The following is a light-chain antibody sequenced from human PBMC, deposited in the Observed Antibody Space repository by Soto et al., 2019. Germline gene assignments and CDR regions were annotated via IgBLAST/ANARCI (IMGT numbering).Light chain of an antibody. CDR1: QTISSW. CDR3: QHYNSYSEA. CDR2: KAS. V-gene: IGKV1-5*03. Sequence: IPMTQSPATLSRSVGDSVTITCRASQTISSWLAWYQQKPGKAPKLLIYKASTLKSGVPSRFSGSGSGTEFTLTISSLQTDDFATYYCQHYNSYSEAFGQGTKVDIK. J-gene: IGKJ1*01.